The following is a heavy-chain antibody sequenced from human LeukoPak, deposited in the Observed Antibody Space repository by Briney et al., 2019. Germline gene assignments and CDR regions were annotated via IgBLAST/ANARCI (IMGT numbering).Heavy chain of an antibody. J-gene: IGHJ6*03. V-gene: IGHV3-23*01. CDR3: AKDHGAHYYYYYYMDV. D-gene: IGHD1-26*01. Sequence: GGSLRLSCAASGLSFSNYDMHWVRQAPGKGLEWVASISGSAGSTYYADSVKGRFTISRDNAKNTVYLQMNSLRAEDTAVYYCAKDHGAHYYYYYYMDVWGKGTTVTVSS. CDR2: ISGSAGST. CDR1: GLSFSNYD.